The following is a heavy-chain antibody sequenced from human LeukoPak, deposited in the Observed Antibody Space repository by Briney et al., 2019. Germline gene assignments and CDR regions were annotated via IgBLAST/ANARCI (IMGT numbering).Heavy chain of an antibody. D-gene: IGHD6-13*01. CDR2: ISDYNGNT. Sequence: ASVKVSCKASGYTFTSYGISWVRQAPGQGREWMGWISDYNGNTNYAQKLQGRVTMTTDTSTSKAYMELRSLRSDDTAVYYCARVDIAATDFDYWGQGTLVTVSS. J-gene: IGHJ4*02. V-gene: IGHV1-18*01. CDR3: ARVDIAATDFDY. CDR1: GYTFTSYG.